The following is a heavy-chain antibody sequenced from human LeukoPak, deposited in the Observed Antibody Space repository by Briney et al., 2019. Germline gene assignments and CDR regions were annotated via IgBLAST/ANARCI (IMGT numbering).Heavy chain of an antibody. CDR2: IYYSGSA. CDR1: GGSISSISSNNYH. D-gene: IGHD3-9*01. J-gene: IGHJ6*02. V-gene: IGHV4-30-4*08. Sequence: SETLSLTCIVSGGSISSISSNNYHWGWIRQPPGKGLEWIGYIYYSGSASYNPSLAVRVAISLDTSKNQFSLKLHSVTAADTAIYYCARDSYYDLLTGYYPYYYYGMDVWGQGTTVTVSS. CDR3: ARDSYYDLLTGYYPYYYYGMDV.